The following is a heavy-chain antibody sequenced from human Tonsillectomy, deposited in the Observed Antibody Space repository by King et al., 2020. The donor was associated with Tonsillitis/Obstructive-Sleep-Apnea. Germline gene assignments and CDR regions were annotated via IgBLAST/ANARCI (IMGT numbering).Heavy chain of an antibody. CDR3: ARRVPRGYCSSTSCYGDGDY. CDR2: IYHSGST. J-gene: IGHJ4*02. CDR1: GGSISSSNW. D-gene: IGHD2-2*01. Sequence: QVQLQESGPGLVKPSGTLSLTCAVSGGSISSSNWWSWVRQPPGKGLEWIGEIYHSGSTNYNPSLKSRVTISVDKSKNQFSLKLSSVTAADTAVYYCARRVPRGYCSSTSCYGDGDYWGQGTLVTVSS. V-gene: IGHV4-4*02.